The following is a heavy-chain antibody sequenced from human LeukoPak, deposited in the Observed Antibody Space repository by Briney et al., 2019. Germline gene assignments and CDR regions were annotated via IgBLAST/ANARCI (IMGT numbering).Heavy chain of an antibody. Sequence: SETLSLTCTVSGGSISSYYWSWIRQRAGKRLERIGRIYTSGSTNYNPSLKSRVTMSVDTSKNQLSLKLSSVTAADTAVYYCARDRGMVRGVIISYYYYYMDVWGKGTTVTVSS. CDR3: ARDRGMVRGVIISYYYYYMDV. CDR1: GGSISSYY. CDR2: IYTSGST. D-gene: IGHD3-10*01. J-gene: IGHJ6*03. V-gene: IGHV4-4*07.